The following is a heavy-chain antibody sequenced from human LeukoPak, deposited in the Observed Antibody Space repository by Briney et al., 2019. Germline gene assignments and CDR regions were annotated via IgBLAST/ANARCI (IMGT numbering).Heavy chain of an antibody. CDR1: GYTFTSYA. J-gene: IGHJ4*02. Sequence: ASVKVSCKASGYTFTSYAMHWVRQAPGQRLEWMGWINAGNGNTKYSQKFQGRVTITRDTSASTAYMELSSLRSEDTAVYYCARDGDAGNVLLWFGELLNPSFDYWGQGTLVTVSS. V-gene: IGHV1-3*01. CDR2: INAGNGNT. D-gene: IGHD3-10*01. CDR3: ARDGDAGNVLLWFGELLNPSFDY.